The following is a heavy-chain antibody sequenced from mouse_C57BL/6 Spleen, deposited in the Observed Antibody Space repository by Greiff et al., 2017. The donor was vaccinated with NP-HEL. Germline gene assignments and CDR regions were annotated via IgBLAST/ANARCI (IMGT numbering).Heavy chain of an antibody. V-gene: IGHV1-69*01. D-gene: IGHD2-1*01. J-gene: IGHJ1*03. CDR2: IDPSDSYT. CDR3: ARGGNYGYFDV. CDR1: GYTFTSYW. Sequence: QVQLKQPGAELVMPGASVKLSCEASGYTFTSYWMHWVKQRPGQGLEWIGEIDPSDSYTNYNQKFKGKSTLTVDKSSSTAYMQLSSLTAEDSAVYYCARGGNYGYFDVWGTGTTVTVSS.